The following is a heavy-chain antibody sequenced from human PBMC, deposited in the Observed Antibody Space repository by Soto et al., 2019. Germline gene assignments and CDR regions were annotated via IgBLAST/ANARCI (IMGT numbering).Heavy chain of an antibody. CDR1: GGSISSSSYY. CDR2: IYYSGST. J-gene: IGHJ4*02. V-gene: IGHV4-39*01. Sequence: SETLSLTCTVSGGSISSSSYYWGWIRQPPGKGLEWIGSIYYSGSTYYNPSLKSRVTISVDTSKNQFSLKLSSVTAADTAVYYCAVGEGLFRDARIVFPYWGQGTLVTVSS. CDR3: AVGEGLFRDARIVFPY. D-gene: IGHD4-17*01.